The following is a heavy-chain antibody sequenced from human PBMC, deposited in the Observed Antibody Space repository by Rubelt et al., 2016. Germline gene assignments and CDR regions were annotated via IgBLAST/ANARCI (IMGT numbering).Heavy chain of an antibody. V-gene: IGHV1-46*01. D-gene: IGHD3-10*01. J-gene: IGHJ4*02. CDR1: GYTFTSYY. Sequence: QVQLVQSGAEVKKPGASVKVSCKASGYTFTSYYMHWVRQAPGQGLEWMGIINPSGGSTSYAQKFQGRVTMTRDTCTSTVYMELSSLRSEDTAVYYCAGDGAFPLGSGFEKRSDYWGQGTLVTVSS. CDR3: AGDGAFPLGSGFEKRSDY. CDR2: INPSGGST.